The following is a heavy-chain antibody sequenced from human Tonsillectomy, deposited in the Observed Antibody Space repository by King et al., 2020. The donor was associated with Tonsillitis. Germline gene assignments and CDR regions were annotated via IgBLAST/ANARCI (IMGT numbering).Heavy chain of an antibody. CDR3: ARETLWGGVGDP. CDR1: GDSVSSGDYY. V-gene: IGHV4-30-4*01. Sequence: VQLQESGPGLVQPSQTLSLTCTVSGDSVSSGDYYWSWVRQPPGKGLEWIGYIYHSGNTYYNPSLKSRLTISQDPSKNQFSLKMTSVTAADTAVYYCARETLWGGVGDPWGQGTLVTVSS. J-gene: IGHJ5*02. CDR2: IYHSGNT. D-gene: IGHD3-16*01.